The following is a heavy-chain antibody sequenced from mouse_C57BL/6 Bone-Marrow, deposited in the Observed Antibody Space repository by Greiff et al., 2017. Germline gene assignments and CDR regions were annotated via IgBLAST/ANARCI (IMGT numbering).Heavy chain of an antibody. CDR3: ARHGGPRGY. V-gene: IGHV5-2*01. J-gene: IGHJ2*01. Sequence: EVKVVESGGGLVQPGESLKLSCESNEYEFPSHDMSWVRKTPEKRLELVAAINSDGGSTYYPATMQRRYIISRDNTKNTLYLQLSSLRSEATALDYCARHGGPRGYWGQGTTLTVSS. CDR2: INSDGGST. CDR1: EYEFPSHD.